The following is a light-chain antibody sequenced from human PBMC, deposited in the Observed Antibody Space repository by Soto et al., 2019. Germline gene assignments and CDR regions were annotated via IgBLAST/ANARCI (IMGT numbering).Light chain of an antibody. CDR2: DVS. V-gene: IGLV2-14*03. J-gene: IGLJ3*02. CDR3: SSYTSNTTRV. CDR1: SSDVGGYDS. Sequence: QPVLTQPASVSGSPGQSITISCTGTSSDVGGYDSVSWYQQHPGKAPKLMIYDVSNRPSGVSNRFSGSKSGNTASLSISGLQTEDEAHYYCSSYTSNTTRVFGGGTKLTVL.